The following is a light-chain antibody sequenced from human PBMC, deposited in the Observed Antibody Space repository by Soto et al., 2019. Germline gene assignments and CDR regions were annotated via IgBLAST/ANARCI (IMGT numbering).Light chain of an antibody. V-gene: IGLV1-44*01. Sequence: QAVVTQPPSASGTPGQRVTISCSGSNSNIGRNTVNWYQQLPGAAPSLPIYSNNQRPSGVPDRFSGSKSGTSASLAISGLQSEDEADYYCAAWDESPNVPVFGGGTKLTVL. CDR2: SNN. CDR3: AAWDESPNVPV. J-gene: IGLJ3*02. CDR1: NSNIGRNT.